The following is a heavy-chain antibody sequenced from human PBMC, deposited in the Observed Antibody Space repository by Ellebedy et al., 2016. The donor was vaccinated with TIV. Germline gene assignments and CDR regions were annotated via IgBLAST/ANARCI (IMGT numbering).Heavy chain of an antibody. CDR2: ISFDGSSP. Sequence: PGGSLRLSCAASGFTFGNYAMHWLRQAPGKGPEWVTLISFDGSSPYYTDSVKGRVTVSRDHSKTTLYLQMHSLRPEDTAVYYCARDEVSGTHFFDYWGEGALVSVSS. CDR1: GFTFGNYA. J-gene: IGHJ4*02. V-gene: IGHV3-30*10. D-gene: IGHD1-26*01. CDR3: ARDEVSGTHFFDY.